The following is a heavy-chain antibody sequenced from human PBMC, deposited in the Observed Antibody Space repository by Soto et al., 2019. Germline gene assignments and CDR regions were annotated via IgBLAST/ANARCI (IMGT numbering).Heavy chain of an antibody. CDR2: IHYSGST. V-gene: IGHV4-59*12. D-gene: IGHD5-18*01. Sequence: PSETLSLTCSVSGGSISNYYWSWIRQPPGKGLEWIGYIHYSGSTKYNPSLKSRVTISVDTSKNQFSLKLSSVTAADTAVYYCARGRKLRGYSYGYYNWFDPWGQGTLVT. CDR3: ARGRKLRGYSYGYYNWFDP. CDR1: GGSISNYY. J-gene: IGHJ5*02.